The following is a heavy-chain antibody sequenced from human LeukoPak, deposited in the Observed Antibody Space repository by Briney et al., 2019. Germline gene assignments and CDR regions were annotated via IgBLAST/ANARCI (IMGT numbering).Heavy chain of an antibody. CDR3: ATGSGHYYGSGSYPGY. CDR2: ISSSSSYT. CDR1: GFTFSDYY. J-gene: IGHJ4*02. V-gene: IGHV3-11*06. D-gene: IGHD3-10*01. Sequence: GGSLRLSCAASGFTFSDYYMSWIRQAPGKGLEWVSYISSSSSYTNYADSVKGRSTISRDNAKNSLYLQMNSLRAEDTAVYYCATGSGHYYGSGSYPGYWGQGTLVTVSA.